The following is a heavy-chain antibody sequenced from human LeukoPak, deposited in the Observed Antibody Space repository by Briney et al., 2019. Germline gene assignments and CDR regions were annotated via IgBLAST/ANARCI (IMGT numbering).Heavy chain of an antibody. D-gene: IGHD2-15*01. Sequence: GGSLRLSCAASGFTFSSYAMSWVRQAPGKGLEWVAVIWYDGSNKYYADSVKGRFTISRDNSKNTLYLQMNSLRAEDTAVYYCAKVAATPYYYYYMDVWGKGTTVTVSS. CDR2: IWYDGSNK. CDR3: AKVAATPYYYYYMDV. V-gene: IGHV3-33*08. CDR1: GFTFSSYA. J-gene: IGHJ6*03.